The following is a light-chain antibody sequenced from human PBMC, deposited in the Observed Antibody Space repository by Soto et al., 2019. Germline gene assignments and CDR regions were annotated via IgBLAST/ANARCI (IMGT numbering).Light chain of an antibody. Sequence: QSALTQPASVSGSPGQSITISCTGTSSDVGNYKYVSWYQQHPGKAPKLMIYEVSNRPSGVSNRFSGSKSGNTASLTISGLQAEDENDYYCLSSTSSGTYVFGTGTKVTVL. V-gene: IGLV2-14*01. CDR2: EVS. J-gene: IGLJ1*01. CDR3: LSSTSSGTYV. CDR1: SSDVGNYKY.